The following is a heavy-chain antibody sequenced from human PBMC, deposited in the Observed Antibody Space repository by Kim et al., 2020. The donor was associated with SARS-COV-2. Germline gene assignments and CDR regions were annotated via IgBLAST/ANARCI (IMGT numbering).Heavy chain of an antibody. Sequence: SETLSLTCTVSGASISSYHWSWIRQPAGKGLEWIGRVYSSANTIYNPSLKSRVTMSLDTSNNQLSLKLSSVTAADTAVYYFATGKASNSDNSGSFKDNW. J-gene: IGHJ5*01. CDR2: VYSSANT. CDR3: ATGKASNSDNSGSFKDNW. D-gene: IGHD3-22*01. CDR1: GASISSYH. V-gene: IGHV4-4*07.